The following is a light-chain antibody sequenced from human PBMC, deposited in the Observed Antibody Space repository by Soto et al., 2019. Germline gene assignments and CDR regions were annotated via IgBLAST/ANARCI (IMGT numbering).Light chain of an antibody. J-gene: IGKJ5*01. CDR1: QGISSY. V-gene: IGKV1-9*01. Sequence: DIQLTQSPSFLSASVGDRVTITCRASQGISSYLAWYQQKPGKAPKLLIYAAYTLQSGVQSRFSGSGSGTEFTLTISSLQPEDFATYYCQQLNSYPAAFGQGTRLEIK. CDR3: QQLNSYPAA. CDR2: AAY.